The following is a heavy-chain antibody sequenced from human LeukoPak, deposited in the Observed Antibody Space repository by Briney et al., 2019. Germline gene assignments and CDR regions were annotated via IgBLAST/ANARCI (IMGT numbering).Heavy chain of an antibody. CDR2: ISSSGFTM. CDR1: GFNFSIYS. J-gene: IGHJ5*01. CDR3: ARNSGSYYNWFDS. V-gene: IGHV3-48*04. D-gene: IGHD1-26*01. Sequence: GGSLRLSCAASGFNFSIYSMTWVRQAPGKGLQWISYISSSGFTMYYADSVKGRFTTSRDNAKNSLYLQMNSLRAEDTAVYYCARNSGSYYNWFDSWGQGTLVTVSS.